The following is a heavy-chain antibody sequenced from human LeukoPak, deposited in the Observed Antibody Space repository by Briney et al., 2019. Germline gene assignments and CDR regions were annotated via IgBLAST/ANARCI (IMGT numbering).Heavy chain of an antibody. CDR3: AKLTCSSTSCVYSRFDP. D-gene: IGHD2-2*01. CDR1: GFTFSNSA. CDR2: ISGSGGST. J-gene: IGHJ5*02. Sequence: GGSLRLSCVASGFTFSNSAMTWVRQAPGKGLEWVSAISGSGGSTYYADSVKGRFTISRDNSKNTLYLQMNSLRAEDTAVYYCAKLTCSSTSCVYSRFDPWGQGTLVTVPS. V-gene: IGHV3-23*01.